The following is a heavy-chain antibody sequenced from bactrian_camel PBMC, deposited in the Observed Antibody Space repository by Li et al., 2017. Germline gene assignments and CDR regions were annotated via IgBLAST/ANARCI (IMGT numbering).Heavy chain of an antibody. J-gene: IGHJ6*01. CDR2: IATGSGNT. D-gene: IGHD2*01. CDR3: AARGPYWYTKLSVRDFTY. Sequence: HVQLVESGGGSVQAGGSLRLTCITSTYTTANNCIGWFRQAPGKERGGVARIATGSGNTYYADSVKGRFTISQDNAKNTVYLQMNSLRPEDTAMYYCAARGPYWYTKLSVRDFTYWGQGTQVTVSS. V-gene: IGHV3S63*01. CDR1: TYTTANNC.